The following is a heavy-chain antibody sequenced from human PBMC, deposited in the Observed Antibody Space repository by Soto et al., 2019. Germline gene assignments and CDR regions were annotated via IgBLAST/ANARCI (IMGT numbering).Heavy chain of an antibody. CDR1: GAFISSGAFY. CDR2: LSHSGRT. Sequence: QLQMQESGPGLLKPSETLSLTCSVSGAFISSGAFYWGWFRQPPGKGLEWIGSLSHSGRTFYNASLRRRVEISVVTLPFSLRLNSVSAADTASYYCGRGDFPAVVDYWVRGSLVTVSS. CDR3: GRGDFPAVVDY. D-gene: IGHD6-6*01. J-gene: IGHJ4*02. V-gene: IGHV4-39*01.